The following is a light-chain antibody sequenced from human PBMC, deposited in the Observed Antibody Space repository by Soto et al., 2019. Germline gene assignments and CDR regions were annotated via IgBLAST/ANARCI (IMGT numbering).Light chain of an antibody. Sequence: DIQMTQSPSTLSASVGDRVTITCRASQSVTNWLAWYQQKPGKAPNLLIYDASRLQSGIPSRFSGSGSGTEFTLTISSLQPDDFATYYCQKYTNYPYTFGQGTKLEIK. CDR1: QSVTNW. CDR3: QKYTNYPYT. J-gene: IGKJ2*01. V-gene: IGKV1-5*01. CDR2: DAS.